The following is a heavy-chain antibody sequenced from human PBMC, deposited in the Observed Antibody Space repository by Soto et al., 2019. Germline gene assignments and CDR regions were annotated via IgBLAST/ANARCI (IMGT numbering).Heavy chain of an antibody. J-gene: IGHJ6*02. CDR1: GGSISSGGYY. D-gene: IGHD3-22*01. CDR3: AREYYYDSSGYYLASYGMGV. CDR2: IYYSGST. V-gene: IGHV4-31*03. Sequence: LSLTCTVSGGSISSGGYYWSWIRQHPGKGLEWIGYIYYSGSTYYNPSLKSRVTISVDTSKNQFSLKLSSVTAADTAVYYCAREYYYDSSGYYLASYGMGVWGQGTTVTVSS.